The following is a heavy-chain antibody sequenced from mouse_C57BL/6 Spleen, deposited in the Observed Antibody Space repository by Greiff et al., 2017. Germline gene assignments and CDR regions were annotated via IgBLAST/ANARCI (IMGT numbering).Heavy chain of an antibody. Sequence: VQLQQPGAELVRPGSSVKLSCKASGYTFTSYWMDWVKQRPGQGLEWIGNIYPSDSETHYNQKFKDKATLTVDKSSSTAYMQLSSLTSEDSAVYYCARGDLGFYAMDYWGQGTSVTVSS. CDR3: ARGDLGFYAMDY. CDR2: IYPSDSET. D-gene: IGHD3-1*01. CDR1: GYTFTSYW. V-gene: IGHV1-61*01. J-gene: IGHJ4*01.